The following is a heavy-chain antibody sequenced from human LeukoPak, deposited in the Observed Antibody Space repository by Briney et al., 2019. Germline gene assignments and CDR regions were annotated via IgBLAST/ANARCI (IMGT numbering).Heavy chain of an antibody. D-gene: IGHD3-16*01. V-gene: IGHV1-8*01. CDR1: GYTFTSYD. CDR3: AREGGAADAFHI. J-gene: IGHJ3*02. Sequence: ASVKVSCKASGYTFTSYDINWVRQATGQGLEGMGWMNPNSGNTGYAQKFQGRVTMTRNTSISTAYMELSSLRSEDTAVYYCAREGGAADAFHIWGQGTMVTVSS. CDR2: MNPNSGNT.